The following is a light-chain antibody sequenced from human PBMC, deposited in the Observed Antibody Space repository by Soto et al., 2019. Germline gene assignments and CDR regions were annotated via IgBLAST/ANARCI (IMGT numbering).Light chain of an antibody. V-gene: IGKV3-20*01. Sequence: EIVLTQSPGTLSLSPRERATISCSASQSVSSSFLAWYQQKPGQAPRLLIYGASSRATGIPDRFSGSGSGTEFTLTISRLQPEYFALYYCQQYCSSPPWTFGQGTKLEIK. CDR3: QQYCSSPPWT. J-gene: IGKJ1*01. CDR1: QSVSSSF. CDR2: GAS.